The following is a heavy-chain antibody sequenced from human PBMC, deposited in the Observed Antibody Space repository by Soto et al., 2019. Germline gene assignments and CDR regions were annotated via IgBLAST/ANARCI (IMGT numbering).Heavy chain of an antibody. J-gene: IGHJ4*02. V-gene: IGHV4-30-4*01. Sequence: QVQLQESGPGLVKPSPTLSLTCTVSGGSISSGDYYWSWIRQPPGKGLEWIGYIYYSGSTYYNPSLKSRVTISVDTSKNQFSLKLSSVTAADTAVYYCARDALVRGVIQHYFDYWGQGTLVTVSS. CDR3: ARDALVRGVIQHYFDY. D-gene: IGHD3-10*01. CDR2: IYYSGST. CDR1: GGSISSGDYY.